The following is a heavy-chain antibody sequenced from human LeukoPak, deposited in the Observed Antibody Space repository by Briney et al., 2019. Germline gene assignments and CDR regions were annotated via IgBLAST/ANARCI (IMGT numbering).Heavy chain of an antibody. CDR2: ISASGYST. V-gene: IGHV3-23*01. D-gene: IGHD5-18*01. J-gene: IGHJ4*02. CDR1: GFTVSSNY. Sequence: GGSLRLSCAASGFTVSSNYMSWVRQAPGKGLEWVSAISASGYSTHYADPVKGRFTISRDNSKNTLYLQMNSLRAEDTAVYYCAKERASYGVPGLFDYWGQGTLVTVSS. CDR3: AKERASYGVPGLFDY.